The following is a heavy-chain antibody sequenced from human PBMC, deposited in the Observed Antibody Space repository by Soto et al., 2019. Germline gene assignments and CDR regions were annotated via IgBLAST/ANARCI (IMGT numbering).Heavy chain of an antibody. V-gene: IGHV4-34*01. CDR2: ISPSGTT. CDR3: ARAPKVSGSAQTRPDF. Sequence: SETLSLTCSLYSGSLSGYYWSWIRQPPGRGLEWIGEISPSGTTNYSPSLKSRVSISVDTSKNQFSLNLTSLTAADTAVYYCARAPKVSGSAQTRPDFWGQGSLVTVSS. CDR1: SGSLSGYY. J-gene: IGHJ4*02. D-gene: IGHD6-6*01.